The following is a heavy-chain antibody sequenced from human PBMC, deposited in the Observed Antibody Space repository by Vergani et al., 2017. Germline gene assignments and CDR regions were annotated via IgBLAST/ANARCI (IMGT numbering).Heavy chain of an antibody. J-gene: IGHJ2*01. D-gene: IGHD1-26*01. CDR2: IIPIVGTA. Sequence: QVQLMQSGAEVKKPGSSVKVSCKASGGTFSSYAISWVRQAPGQGLEWMGGIIPIVGTANYAQKFQGRVTITADKSTSTAYMELSSLRSEDTAVYYCAGFTSYSGSYAWSGVSGPEWCFDLWGRGTLVTVSS. CDR3: AGFTSYSGSYAWSGVSGPEWCFDL. CDR1: GGTFSSYA. V-gene: IGHV1-69*06.